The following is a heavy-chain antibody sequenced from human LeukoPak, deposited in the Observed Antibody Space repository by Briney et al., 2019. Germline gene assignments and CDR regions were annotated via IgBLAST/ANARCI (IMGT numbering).Heavy chain of an antibody. Sequence: GGSLRLSCAASGFTFTSYTMHWVRQAPGKGLEWVAATSYDGGNKYYADSVKGRFTISRDNSKNTLYLQMNSLRAEDTAVYFCARKSLRFKYYDYWGQGMLVTVSS. CDR3: ARKSLRFKYYDY. CDR1: GFTFTSYT. D-gene: IGHD3-10*01. J-gene: IGHJ4*02. V-gene: IGHV3-30*04. CDR2: TSYDGGNK.